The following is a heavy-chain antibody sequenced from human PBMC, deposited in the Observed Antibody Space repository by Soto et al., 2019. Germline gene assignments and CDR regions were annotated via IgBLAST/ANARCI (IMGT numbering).Heavy chain of an antibody. J-gene: IGHJ4*02. Sequence: QVQLRESGPGLVEPSQTLSLTCTASGDSINTFSYFWSWIRQHPQKGLEGIGYVHSTGNTYYNPSLARRVNISVHTSENKFSLDLDSLNAAATAVYYCERRGTYYFDYWGQGIRVTVSS. CDR3: ERRGTYYFDY. CDR1: GDSINTFSYF. CDR2: VHSTGNT. V-gene: IGHV4-31*03. D-gene: IGHD5-12*01.